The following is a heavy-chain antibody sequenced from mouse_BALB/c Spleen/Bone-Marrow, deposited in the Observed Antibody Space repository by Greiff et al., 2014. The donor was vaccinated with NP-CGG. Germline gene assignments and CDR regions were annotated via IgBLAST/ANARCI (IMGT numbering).Heavy chain of an antibody. J-gene: IGHJ4*01. CDR1: GSTFSSYG. CDR3: ARHQRYYAMDY. CDR2: ISSGGSNT. Sequence: EVNLVESGGDLVKPGGSLKLSCAAPGSTFSSYGMSWGRQTPDKRLEWVATISSGGSNTYYPDSVKGRFTISRDNAKNTLYLQMSSLKSEDTAMYYCARHQRYYAMDYWGQGTSVTVSS. V-gene: IGHV5-6*01.